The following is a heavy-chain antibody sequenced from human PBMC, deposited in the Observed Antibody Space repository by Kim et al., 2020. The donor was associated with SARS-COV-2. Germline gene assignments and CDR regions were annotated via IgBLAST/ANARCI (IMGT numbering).Heavy chain of an antibody. CDR1: GFTFSSYA. D-gene: IGHD3-10*01. CDR2: ISYDGSNK. J-gene: IGHJ3*02. V-gene: IGHV3-30*04. Sequence: GGSLRLSCAASGFTFSSYAMHWVRQAPGKGLEWVAVISYDGSNKYYADSVKGRFTISRDNSKNTLYLQMNSLRAEDTAVYYCARGRITMVRGGNHDAFDIWGQGTMVTVSS. CDR3: ARGRITMVRGGNHDAFDI.